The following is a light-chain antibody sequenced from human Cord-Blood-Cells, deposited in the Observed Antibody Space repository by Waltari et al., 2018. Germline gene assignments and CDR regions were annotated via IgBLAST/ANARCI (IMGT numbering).Light chain of an antibody. Sequence: SSELTQDHAVSVALGQTVRITCQGDSLRSYYASWYQQKPGQAPVLVIYGKNNRPSGIPDRFSGSSSGNTASLTITGAQAVDEADYYCNSRDSSGNHVVFGGGTKLTVL. CDR1: SLRSYY. J-gene: IGLJ2*01. CDR3: NSRDSSGNHVV. V-gene: IGLV3-19*01. CDR2: GKN.